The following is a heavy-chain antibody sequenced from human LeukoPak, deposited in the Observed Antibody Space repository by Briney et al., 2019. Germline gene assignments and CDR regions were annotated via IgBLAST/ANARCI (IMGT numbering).Heavy chain of an antibody. CDR1: GFTVSSNY. V-gene: IGHV3-66*01. D-gene: IGHD5-18*01. J-gene: IGHJ6*03. CDR2: IYSGGST. CDR3: ARGWDTAMDYYYYMDV. Sequence: PGGSLRLSCAASGFTVSSNYMSWVRQAPGKGLEWVSVIYSGGSTYYADSVKGRFTISRDNSKNTLYLQMNSLRAEDTAVYYCARGWDTAMDYYYYMDVWGKGTTVTISS.